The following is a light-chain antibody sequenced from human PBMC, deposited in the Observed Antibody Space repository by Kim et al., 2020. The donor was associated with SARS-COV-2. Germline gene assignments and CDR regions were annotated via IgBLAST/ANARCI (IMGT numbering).Light chain of an antibody. CDR2: GKN. J-gene: IGLJ2*01. CDR1: SLRSYY. CDR3: NSRDSSGNHHVV. Sequence: LGQTVSIPCQGDSLRSYYAIWYQQKPGRAPVLVVYGKNNRPSGIPDRFSGSSSGNTASLTLTGAQAEDEAGYYCNSRDSSGNHHVVFGGGTKLTVL. V-gene: IGLV3-19*01.